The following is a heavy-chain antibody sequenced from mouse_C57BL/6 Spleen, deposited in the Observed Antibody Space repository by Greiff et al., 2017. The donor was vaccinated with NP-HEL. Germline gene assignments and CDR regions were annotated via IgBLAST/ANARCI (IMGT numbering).Heavy chain of an antibody. D-gene: IGHD4-1*01. V-gene: IGHV1-85*01. J-gene: IGHJ3*01. Sequence: LQESGPELVKPGASVKLSCKASGYTFTSYDINWVKQRPGQGLEWIGWIYPRDGSTKYNEKFKGKATLTVDTSSSTAYMELHSLTSEDSAVYFCARRDWDGGFAYWGQGTLVTVSA. CDR2: IYPRDGST. CDR3: ARRDWDGGFAY. CDR1: GYTFTSYD.